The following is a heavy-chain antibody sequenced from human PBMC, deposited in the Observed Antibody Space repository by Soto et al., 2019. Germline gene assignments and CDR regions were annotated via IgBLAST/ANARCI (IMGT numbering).Heavy chain of an antibody. V-gene: IGHV3-23*01. CDR2: ISGSGGST. CDR3: AKVGGEQLGHYYYYGMDV. CDR1: GFTFSSYA. D-gene: IGHD6-6*01. Sequence: GGSLRLSCAASGFTFSSYAMSWVRQAPGKGLEWVSAISGSGGSTHYADSVKGRFTVSRDNSKNTLYLQMNSLRAEDTAVYYCAKVGGEQLGHYYYYGMDVWGQGTTVTVSS. J-gene: IGHJ6*02.